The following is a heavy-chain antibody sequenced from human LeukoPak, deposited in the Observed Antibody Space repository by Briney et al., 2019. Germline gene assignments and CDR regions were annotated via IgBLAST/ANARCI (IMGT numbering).Heavy chain of an antibody. CDR2: IYYSGST. CDR1: GGSISSSSYY. V-gene: IGHV4-39*02. J-gene: IGHJ2*01. Sequence: SETLSLTCTVSGGSISSSSYYWGWIRQPPGKGLEWIGSIYYSGSTYYNPSLKSRVTISVDTSKNQFSLKLSSVTAADTAVYYCARDGPHRPYWYFDLWGRGTLVTVSS. CDR3: ARDGPHRPYWYFDL. D-gene: IGHD1-14*01.